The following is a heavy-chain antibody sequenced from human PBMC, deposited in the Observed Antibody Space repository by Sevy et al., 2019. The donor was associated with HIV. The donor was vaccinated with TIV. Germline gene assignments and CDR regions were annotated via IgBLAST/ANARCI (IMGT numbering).Heavy chain of an antibody. Sequence: GGSLRLSCAASGFSFSSYGMHWVRQAPGKGLEWVAVISYDGSNKYYADSVKGRFTISRDNSKNTLYLEMNSLRAEDTAVYYCAKDLSIPYYDILTGSYGGYLDYWGQGTLVTVSS. CDR3: AKDLSIPYYDILTGSYGGYLDY. V-gene: IGHV3-30*18. D-gene: IGHD3-9*01. J-gene: IGHJ4*02. CDR2: ISYDGSNK. CDR1: GFSFSSYG.